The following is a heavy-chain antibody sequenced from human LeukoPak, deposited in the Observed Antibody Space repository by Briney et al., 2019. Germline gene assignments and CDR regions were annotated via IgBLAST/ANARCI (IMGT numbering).Heavy chain of an antibody. V-gene: IGHV3-23*01. CDR1: GFTFSSYA. D-gene: IGHD3-9*01. CDR3: AKTTYYDILAGYYFDR. CDR2: ISGSGGST. Sequence: GGSLRLSCAASGFTFSSYAMSWVRQAPGKGLEWVSAISGSGGSTYYADSVKGRFTISRDNSKNTLYLQMNSLRAEDTAVYYCAKTTYYDILAGYYFDRWGQGTLVTVSS. J-gene: IGHJ4*02.